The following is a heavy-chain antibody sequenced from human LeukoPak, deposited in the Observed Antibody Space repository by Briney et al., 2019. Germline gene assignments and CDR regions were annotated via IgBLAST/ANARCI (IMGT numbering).Heavy chain of an antibody. J-gene: IGHJ4*02. D-gene: IGHD3-16*01. Sequence: QPGGSLRLSCAASGFSFNSDWVDWVRQAPGKGLEWVANIKHDESEKNYLDSVKGRFTISRDNAQNSLYLQMNGLRVEDTAVYYCTRRLDDWGQGTLVTVSS. V-gene: IGHV3-7*01. CDR2: IKHDESEK. CDR3: TRRLDD. CDR1: GFSFNSDW.